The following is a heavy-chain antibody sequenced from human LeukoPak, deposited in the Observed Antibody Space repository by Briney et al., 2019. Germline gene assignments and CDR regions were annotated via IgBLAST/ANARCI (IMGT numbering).Heavy chain of an antibody. CDR1: GGSLNGHY. D-gene: IGHD6-25*01. J-gene: IGHJ5*02. CDR2: SGDRGGT. V-gene: IGHV4-34*01. CDR3: AKNGQRGFSFDP. Sequence: PSETLSLTCAVYGGSLNGHYWSWIRQSPGKGLEWIGESGDRGGTKFNPSLKGRVTISADTSNNQFTLNLRSVTAADTAVYYCAKNGQRGFSFDPWGQGTLVTVSS.